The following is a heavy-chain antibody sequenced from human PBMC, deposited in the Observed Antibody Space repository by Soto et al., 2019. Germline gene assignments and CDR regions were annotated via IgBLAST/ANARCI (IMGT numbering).Heavy chain of an antibody. CDR3: ARRTMGNYYYMDV. CDR1: GFTLSDYY. CDR2: ISSSGTID. D-gene: IGHD3-10*01. J-gene: IGHJ6*03. Sequence: QVHLVESGGGLVKPGGSLRLSCVASGFTLSDYYMSWIRQAPGKGLEWVSYISSSGTIDNYADSVKGRFTISRDNAKNSLFLQMNGLRAEDTAVYYCARRTMGNYYYMDVWGNGTTVTVSS. V-gene: IGHV3-11*01.